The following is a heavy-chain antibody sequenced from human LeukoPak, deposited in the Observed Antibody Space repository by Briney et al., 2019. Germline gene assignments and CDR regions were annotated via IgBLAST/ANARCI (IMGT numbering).Heavy chain of an antibody. Sequence: SETLSLTCAVYGGSFSGYYWSWIRQPPGKGLEWIGEINHSGSTNYNPSLKSRVTISVDRSKNQFSLKLSSVTAADTAVYYCAREPQGYYDSSGYYGRYGAFDIWGQGTMVTVSS. V-gene: IGHV4-34*01. D-gene: IGHD3-22*01. J-gene: IGHJ3*02. CDR1: GGSFSGYY. CDR3: AREPQGYYDSSGYYGRYGAFDI. CDR2: INHSGST.